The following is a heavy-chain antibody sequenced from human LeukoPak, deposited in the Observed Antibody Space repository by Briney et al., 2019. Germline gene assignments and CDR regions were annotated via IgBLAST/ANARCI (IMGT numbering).Heavy chain of an antibody. J-gene: IGHJ4*02. CDR3: ARLGPNVATDY. CDR1: CYSISSGYY. D-gene: IGHD1-26*01. Sequence: SETLSLLRAVSCYSISSGYYWGWIRQPPGKGLDWIGRPYHSGSTYYNPSLKSRVTISVDTSKNQFSLKLSSVTAADTAVYYCARLGPNVATDYWGQGTLVTVSS. CDR2: PYHSGST. V-gene: IGHV4-38-2*01.